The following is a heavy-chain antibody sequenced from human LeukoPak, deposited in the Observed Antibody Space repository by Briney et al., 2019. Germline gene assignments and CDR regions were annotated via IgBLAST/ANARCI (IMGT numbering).Heavy chain of an antibody. J-gene: IGHJ4*02. D-gene: IGHD3-22*01. CDR1: GGSISSHY. Sequence: SETLSLTCTVSGGSISSHYWSWIRQPPGKGLEWIGYIYYSGSTNYHPSLKSRVTISVDTSKNQFSLKLSSVTAADTAVYYCAREGTRSSGYFYDYWGQGTLVTVSS. CDR2: IYYSGST. V-gene: IGHV4-59*11. CDR3: AREGTRSSGYFYDY.